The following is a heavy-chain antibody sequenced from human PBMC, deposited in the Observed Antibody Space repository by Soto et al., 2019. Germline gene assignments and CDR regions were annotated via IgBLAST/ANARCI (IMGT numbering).Heavy chain of an antibody. V-gene: IGHV4-34*01. Sequence: QVQLQQWGAGLLKPSETLSLTCAVYGGSFSGYYWSWIRQPPGKGLEWIGEINHSGSTNYNPSLKSRVNISVDTSKNQFSLKLSSVTAADTAVYYCAREWQWRYNDYWGQGTLVTVSS. J-gene: IGHJ4*02. CDR1: GGSFSGYY. CDR2: INHSGST. CDR3: AREWQWRYNDY. D-gene: IGHD6-19*01.